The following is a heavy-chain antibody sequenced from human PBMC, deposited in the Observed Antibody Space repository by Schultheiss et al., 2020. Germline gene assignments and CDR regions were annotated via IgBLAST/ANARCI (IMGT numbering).Heavy chain of an antibody. CDR1: GFTFDDYA. D-gene: IGHD3-10*01. J-gene: IGHJ3*02. CDR2: ISWNSGSI. V-gene: IGHV3-9*01. CDR3: AKDRGPEGGFREFYYAFDI. Sequence: GGSLRLSCAASGFTFDDYAMHWVRQAPGKGLEWVSGISWNSGSIGYADSVKGRFTISRDNAKNSLYLQMNSLRAEDTALYYCAKDRGPEGGFREFYYAFDIWGQGTMGTVSS.